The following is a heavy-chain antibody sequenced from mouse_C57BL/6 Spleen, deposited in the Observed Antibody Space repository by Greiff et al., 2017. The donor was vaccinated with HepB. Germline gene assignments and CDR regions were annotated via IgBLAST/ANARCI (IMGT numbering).Heavy chain of an antibody. Sequence: QVQLQQSGAELVRPGTSVKMSCKASGYTFTNYWIGWAKQRPGHGLEWIGDIYPGGGYTNYNEKFKGKATLTADKSSSTAYMQFSSLTSEDSAIYYCARESNLRYFDVWGTGTTVTVSS. CDR1: GYTFTNYW. CDR2: IYPGGGYT. J-gene: IGHJ1*03. D-gene: IGHD2-5*01. CDR3: ARESNLRYFDV. V-gene: IGHV1-63*01.